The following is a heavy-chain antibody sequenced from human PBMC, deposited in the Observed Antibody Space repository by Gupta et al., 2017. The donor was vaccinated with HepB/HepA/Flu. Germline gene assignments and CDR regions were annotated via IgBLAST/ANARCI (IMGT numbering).Heavy chain of an antibody. V-gene: IGHV3-74*01. CDR2: INSDGSSI. CDR3: AREASGYGSGMNYFDY. D-gene: IGHD3-10*01. CDR1: GFTFRTYW. J-gene: IGHJ4*02. Sequence: EVQLVESGGGLVQPGGSLRLSCAASGFTFRTYWMHWVRQAPGKGLVWVSRINSDGSSISYADSVKGRLTISRDKAKNTLYRQMNSLRAEDTAVYYCAREASGYGSGMNYFDYWGQGTLVTVSS.